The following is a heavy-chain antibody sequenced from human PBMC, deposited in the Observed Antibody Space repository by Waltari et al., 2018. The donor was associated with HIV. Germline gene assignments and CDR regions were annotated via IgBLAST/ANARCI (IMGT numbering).Heavy chain of an antibody. J-gene: IGHJ2*01. CDR2: INHNGST. Sequence: QVQLQQWGAGLLKPSATLSLTCAVYGGSFRVYYWSWIRQPPGKGLEWIGEINHNGSTNYNPSLKSRVTISVDTSKNQFSLKLNSVTAADTAVYYCAREREWYFDLWGRGTLVTVSS. D-gene: IGHD1-26*01. CDR1: GGSFRVYY. CDR3: AREREWYFDL. V-gene: IGHV4-34*01.